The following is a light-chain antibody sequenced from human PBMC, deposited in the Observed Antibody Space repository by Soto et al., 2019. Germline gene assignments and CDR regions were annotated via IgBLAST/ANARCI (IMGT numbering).Light chain of an antibody. Sequence: QSALTQPASVSGSPGQSITISCTGTSSDVGGYNYVSWYQQHPGKAPKLMIYEVSNRPSGVPDRFSGSKSGNTASLTVSGLQAEDEADYYCSSYAGGNNIMVFGGGTKLTVL. CDR1: SSDVGGYNY. J-gene: IGLJ2*01. V-gene: IGLV2-8*01. CDR3: SSYAGGNNIMV. CDR2: EVS.